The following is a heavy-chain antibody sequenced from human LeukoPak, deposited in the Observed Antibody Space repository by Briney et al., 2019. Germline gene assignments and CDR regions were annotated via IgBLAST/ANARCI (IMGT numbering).Heavy chain of an antibody. CDR3: ARGPDWNDLYFDY. D-gene: IGHD1-1*01. CDR2: IYYSGST. CDR1: GGSISSGDYY. V-gene: IGHV4-30-4*08. J-gene: IGHJ4*02. Sequence: SETLSLTCTVSGGSISSGDYYWSWIRQPPGKGLEWIGYIYYSGSTYYNPSLKSRVTISVDTSKNQFSLKLSSVTAADTAVYYCARGPDWNDLYFDYWGQGTLVTVSS.